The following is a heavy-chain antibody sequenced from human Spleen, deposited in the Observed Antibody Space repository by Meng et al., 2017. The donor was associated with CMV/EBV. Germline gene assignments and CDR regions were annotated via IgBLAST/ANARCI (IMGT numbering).Heavy chain of an antibody. CDR2: IYYSGST. J-gene: IGHJ6*02. V-gene: IGHV4-59*12. CDR1: GGSTSSYY. CDR3: ARWGSSMQSCGMDV. Sequence: GSLRLSCTVSGGSTSSYYWSWIRQPPGKGLEWIGYIYYSGSTNYNPSLKSRVTMSVDTSKNQFSLRLSSVTAADTAVYYCARWGSSMQSCGMDVWGQGTPVTVSS. D-gene: IGHD2-2*01.